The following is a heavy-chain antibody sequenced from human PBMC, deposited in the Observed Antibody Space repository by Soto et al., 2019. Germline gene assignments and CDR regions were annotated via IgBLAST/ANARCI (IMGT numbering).Heavy chain of an antibody. CDR1: GFSFTHYW. D-gene: IGHD3-22*01. CDR2: IYPSDSAT. J-gene: IGHJ6*02. CDR3: ARHGPRVYYDNSDYYYYGMDV. V-gene: IGHV5-51*01. Sequence: GESLKIACQGSGFSFTHYWIGWVRQVPGKGLEWMGVIYPSDSATRYNPSFQGQVTISADKSISTAYLQWSSLKASDTAMYYCARHGPRVYYDNSDYYYYGMDVWGQGTTVTVSS.